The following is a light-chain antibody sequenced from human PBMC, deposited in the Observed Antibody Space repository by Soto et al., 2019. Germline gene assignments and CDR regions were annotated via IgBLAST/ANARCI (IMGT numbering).Light chain of an antibody. CDR1: QSLLHSNGYNY. CDR3: MQALQTPRT. J-gene: IGKJ1*01. Sequence: DIVMTQSPLSLPVTPGEPAPISCRSSQSLLHSNGYNYLDWYLQKPGQSPQLLIYLGSNRASGGPDRFSGSGSGTDFTLKISRVEAEDVGVYYCMQALQTPRTFGQGTKVEIK. CDR2: LGS. V-gene: IGKV2-28*01.